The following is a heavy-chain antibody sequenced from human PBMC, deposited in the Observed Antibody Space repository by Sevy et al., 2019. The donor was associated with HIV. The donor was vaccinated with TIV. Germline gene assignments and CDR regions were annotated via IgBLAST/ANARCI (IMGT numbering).Heavy chain of an antibody. CDR2: ISYDGSNK. J-gene: IGHJ6*02. Sequence: GGSLRLSCAASGFTFSSYAMHWVRQAPGKGLEWVAVISYDGSNKYYADSVKGRVTISRDNCKNTLYLQMNSLRAEDTAVYYCARDLPGGYELGLYYYYYGMDVWGQGTTVTVSS. CDR1: GFTFSSYA. CDR3: ARDLPGGYELGLYYYYYGMDV. D-gene: IGHD5-12*01. V-gene: IGHV3-30-3*01.